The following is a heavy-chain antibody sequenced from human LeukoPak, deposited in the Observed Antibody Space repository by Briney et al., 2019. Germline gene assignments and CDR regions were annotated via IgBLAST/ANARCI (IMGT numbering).Heavy chain of an antibody. CDR1: GFTFNYAW. D-gene: IGHD1-7*01. Sequence: PGGSLRLSCAASGFTFNYAWMSWVRQVPGKGLEWVGQTVSEIDGGTTDYAAPVKGRFTISRDDSKSTLYLQMNSLKIEDTAAYYCTTDEDWNYARKDVWGQGATVTVSS. J-gene: IGHJ6*02. CDR3: TTDEDWNYARKDV. CDR2: TVSEIDGGTT. V-gene: IGHV3-15*04.